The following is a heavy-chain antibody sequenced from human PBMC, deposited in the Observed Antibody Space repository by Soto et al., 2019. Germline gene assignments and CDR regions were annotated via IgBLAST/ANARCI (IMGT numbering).Heavy chain of an antibody. J-gene: IGHJ4*02. CDR1: GFTFITYA. D-gene: IGHD2-15*01. V-gene: IGHV3-30*04. Sequence: PGGSLSLSCVPSGFTFITYAMHWVRQAPGKGLEWVAIISYDETNKNNADYVKGRLTISRDNSKNTLYLQMNSLRVEDTALYYCAKDRGRYCSGGTCYLFDSWGQGALVTVS. CDR3: AKDRGRYCSGGTCYLFDS. CDR2: ISYDETNK.